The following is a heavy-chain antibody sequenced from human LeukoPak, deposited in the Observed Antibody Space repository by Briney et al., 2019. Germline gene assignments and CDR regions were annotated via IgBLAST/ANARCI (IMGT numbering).Heavy chain of an antibody. Sequence: SVKVSCKASGGTFSSYAISWVRQAPGQGLEWMGGIIPIFGTANYAQKFQGRVTITTDESTSTAYMELSSLRSEDTAVYYCAREGLRYEGPYYMDVWGKGTTVTVSS. CDR2: IIPIFGTA. J-gene: IGHJ6*03. D-gene: IGHD3-16*02. V-gene: IGHV1-69*05. CDR3: AREGLRYEGPYYMDV. CDR1: GGTFSSYA.